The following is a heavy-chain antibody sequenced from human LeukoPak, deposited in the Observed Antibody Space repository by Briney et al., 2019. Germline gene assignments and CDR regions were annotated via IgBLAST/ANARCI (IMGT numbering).Heavy chain of an antibody. D-gene: IGHD1-26*01. CDR2: IFYSGST. Sequence: SETLSLTCTVSGGSMSSYYWSWIRQPPGKGLEWIGYIFYSGSTNYNPSLKSRVTLSVDTSKNQFSLKLGSVTAADTAVYYCARQPYMLGAYYFDYWGQGTLVSVSS. J-gene: IGHJ4*02. V-gene: IGHV4-59*08. CDR3: ARQPYMLGAYYFDY. CDR1: GGSMSSYY.